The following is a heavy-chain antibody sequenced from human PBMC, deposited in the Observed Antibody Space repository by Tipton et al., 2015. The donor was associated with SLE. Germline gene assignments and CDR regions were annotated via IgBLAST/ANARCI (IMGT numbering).Heavy chain of an antibody. D-gene: IGHD1-26*01. CDR1: GYSITNDYF. CDR2: VKYRGST. J-gene: IGHJ4*02. Sequence: TLSLTCVVSGYSITNDYFWSWIRQPPGKGMEWIGEVKYRGSTNYSPSLKSRVTISVDTSKNQFSLKLSSVIAEDTAVYYCARDPSGSRLDYWGQGTLVTVSS. CDR3: ARDPSGSRLDY. V-gene: IGHV4-34*01.